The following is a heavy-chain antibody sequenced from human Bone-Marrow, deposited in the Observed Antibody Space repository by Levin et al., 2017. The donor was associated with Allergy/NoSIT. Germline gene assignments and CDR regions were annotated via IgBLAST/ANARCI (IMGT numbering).Heavy chain of an antibody. Sequence: QTGGSLRLSCAASGFAFSNYWMHWVRQAPGKGLVWVSRINRGGTSTTYADSVKGRFTISRDNAKNTLYLQMNSLRAEATAVYYCARDPYDYKFGSGNYLDYWGQGTLVSVSS. V-gene: IGHV3-74*01. CDR3: ARDPYDYKFGSGNYLDY. CDR2: INRGGTST. D-gene: IGHD3-10*01. CDR1: GFAFSNYW. J-gene: IGHJ4*02.